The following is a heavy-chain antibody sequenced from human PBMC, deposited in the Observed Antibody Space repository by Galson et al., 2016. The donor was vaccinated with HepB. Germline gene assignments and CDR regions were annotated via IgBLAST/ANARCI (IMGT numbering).Heavy chain of an antibody. CDR1: GDSIISTSYH. Sequence: LSLTCSVFGDSIISTSYHWGWIRQPPGKGLEWIGRIYYSGSTYYNPSLKRRVTISVDTSKNHFSLKVSSVTAADTAVYYCARLFYYESSGYLHWGQGALVTVSS. J-gene: IGHJ4*02. D-gene: IGHD3-22*01. CDR3: ARLFYYESSGYLH. V-gene: IGHV4-39*02. CDR2: IYYSGST.